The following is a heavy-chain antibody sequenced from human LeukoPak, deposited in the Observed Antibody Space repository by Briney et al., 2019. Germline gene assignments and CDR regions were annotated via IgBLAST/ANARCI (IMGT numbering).Heavy chain of an antibody. J-gene: IGHJ4*02. V-gene: IGHV3-21*01. CDR1: GFTFSSNS. D-gene: IGHD3-16*01. Sequence: GGSLRLSCAASGFTFSSNSMNWVRQAPGKGLEWASSISSSSSFIFYADSVKGRFTISRDNAKNSLYLQMNSLRAEDTAVYYCARGMEFGVTSGFDYWGQGTLVSVSS. CDR3: ARGMEFGVTSGFDY. CDR2: ISSSSSFI.